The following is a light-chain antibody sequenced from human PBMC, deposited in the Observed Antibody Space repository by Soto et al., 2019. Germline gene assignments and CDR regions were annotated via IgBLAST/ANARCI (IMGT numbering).Light chain of an antibody. Sequence: QSALTQPRSVSGSPGQSVTISCTGTSSDVGGYNYVSWYQQHPGKAPKLVIYDVSKWPSGVPDRFSGSKSDNTASLTISGLQAEDEADYYCCSYAGSSLWVFGGGTKVTVL. V-gene: IGLV2-11*01. CDR3: CSYAGSSLWV. J-gene: IGLJ3*02. CDR1: SSDVGGYNY. CDR2: DVS.